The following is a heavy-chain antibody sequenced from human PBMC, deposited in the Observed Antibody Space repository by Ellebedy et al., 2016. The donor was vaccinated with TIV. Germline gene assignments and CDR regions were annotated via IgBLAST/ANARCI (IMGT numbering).Heavy chain of an antibody. CDR2: IGGGGGT. CDR1: GFTFSGSG. CDR3: AKGGVPVAGKRGPLDV. Sequence: GESLKISCAASGFTFSGSGMTWVRQAPGKGPEWVSSIGGGGGTYYADSVKGRFTIARDNSQNTVYLQMSSLNAEDTAVYYCAKGGVPVAGKRGPLDVWGQGAMVTVSS. J-gene: IGHJ3*01. V-gene: IGHV3-23*01. D-gene: IGHD6-19*01.